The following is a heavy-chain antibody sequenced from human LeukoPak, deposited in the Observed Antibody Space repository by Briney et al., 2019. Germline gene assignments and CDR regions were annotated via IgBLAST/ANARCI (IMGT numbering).Heavy chain of an antibody. D-gene: IGHD5-18*01. J-gene: IGHJ4*02. Sequence: SETLSLTCAVYGGSFSGYYWSWIRQPPGKGLEWIGEINHSGSTNYNPSLKSRVTISVDTSKNQFSLKLSSVTAAGMAVYYCARGSGGYSYGYRTAFDYWGQGTLVTVSS. CDR2: INHSGST. CDR1: GGSFSGYY. V-gene: IGHV4-34*01. CDR3: ARGSGGYSYGYRTAFDY.